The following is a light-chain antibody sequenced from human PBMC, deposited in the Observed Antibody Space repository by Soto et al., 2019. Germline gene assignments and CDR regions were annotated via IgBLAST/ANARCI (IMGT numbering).Light chain of an antibody. CDR2: GAS. V-gene: IGKV3-20*01. Sequence: EIVLTQSPGTLSLSAGERATLSCRASQSVSSTFLAWYQQKPGQAPRLLIYGASGRATGIPDRFSGSGSGTDFTLTISRLAPEDFAVYYCQQYGSSPRTFGQGTKVEIK. CDR3: QQYGSSPRT. J-gene: IGKJ1*01. CDR1: QSVSSTF.